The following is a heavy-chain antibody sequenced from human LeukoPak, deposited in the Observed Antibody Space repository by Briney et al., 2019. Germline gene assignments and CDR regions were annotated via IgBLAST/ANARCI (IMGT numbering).Heavy chain of an antibody. V-gene: IGHV4-59*01. CDR1: GGSISTYY. CDR2: IYYSGNT. CDR3: ARVGRGSFDI. J-gene: IGHJ3*02. D-gene: IGHD1-26*01. Sequence: SETPSLTCTVSGGSISTYYWSWIRQPPGKGLEWIGYIYYSGNTNYNPSLKSRLTISVDTSKNQFSLKLRSVTAADTAVYYCARVGRGSFDIWGQGTMVTVSS.